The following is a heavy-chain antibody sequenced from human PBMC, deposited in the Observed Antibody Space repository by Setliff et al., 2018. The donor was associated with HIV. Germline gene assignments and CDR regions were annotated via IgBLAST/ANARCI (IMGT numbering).Heavy chain of an antibody. V-gene: IGHV5-51*01. J-gene: IGHJ4*02. CDR1: GYSFGSYW. Sequence: GESLKISCQGFGYSFGSYWIGWVRHRPGKGLEWMAIVDPPDSETVYSTSFQGQVTISADKSISTAYLQWSSLEDSDTATYSCVRSGKVGELYGFWGQGTPVTVSS. CDR2: VDPPDSET. CDR3: VRSGKVGELYGF. D-gene: IGHD2-8*01.